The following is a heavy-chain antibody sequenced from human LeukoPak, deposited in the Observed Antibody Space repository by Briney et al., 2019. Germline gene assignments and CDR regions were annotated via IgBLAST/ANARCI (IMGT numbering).Heavy chain of an antibody. CDR1: GYTLTGYY. J-gene: IGHJ4*02. Sequence: ASVKVSCKASGYTLTGYYMHWVRQAPGQGLEWMGWINPNSGGTNYAQKFQGRVTMTRDTSISTAYMELSRLRSDDTAVYYCARGTPHRGSQSFVTGYWGQGTLVTVSS. D-gene: IGHD1-26*01. CDR3: ARGTPHRGSQSFVTGY. V-gene: IGHV1-2*02. CDR2: INPNSGGT.